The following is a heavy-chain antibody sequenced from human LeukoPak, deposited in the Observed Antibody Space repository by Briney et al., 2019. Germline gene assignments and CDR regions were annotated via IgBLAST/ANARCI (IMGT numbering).Heavy chain of an antibody. CDR2: IYWDDDK. J-gene: IGHJ6*04. Sequence: SGPTLVNPAQTLTLTCTFTGFSLRTSGVGVGWIRPPPTKALESLAVIYWDDDKRYSTSLKSRLTITRETSKDQVVLIMTNVDPVDTATYYCARVVRGVLGFSYDNYTMDVWGKGTTVTVSS. CDR3: ARVVRGVLGFSYDNYTMDV. V-gene: IGHV2-5*02. CDR1: GFSLRTSGVG. D-gene: IGHD3-10*01.